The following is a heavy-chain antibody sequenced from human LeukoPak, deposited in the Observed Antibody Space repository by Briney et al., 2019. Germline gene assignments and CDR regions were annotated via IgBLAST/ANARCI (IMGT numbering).Heavy chain of an antibody. CDR1: GYTFTSYD. Sequence: ASVKVSCKASGYTFTSYDINWVRQATGQGLEWMGWMNPNSGNTGYAQKFQGRVTMTRNTSISTAYMELSSLRSEDTAVYYCARGVAMTPQVDYWGQGTLVTVSS. D-gene: IGHD2-15*01. CDR2: MNPNSGNT. CDR3: ARGVAMTPQVDY. V-gene: IGHV1-8*01. J-gene: IGHJ4*02.